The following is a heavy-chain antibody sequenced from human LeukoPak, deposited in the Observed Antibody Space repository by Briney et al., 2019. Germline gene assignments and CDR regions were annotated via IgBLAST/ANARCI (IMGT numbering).Heavy chain of an antibody. Sequence: GASVKVSCKASGYTFTSYDINWLRQATGQGLEWMGWMNPNSGNTGYAQKFQGRVTMTRNTSISTAYMELSSLRSEDTAVNYCARAGGYCGRISCPYYFDYWGQGSLVAVSS. CDR2: MNPNSGNT. CDR1: GYTFTSYD. J-gene: IGHJ4*02. V-gene: IGHV1-8*01. D-gene: IGHD2-15*01. CDR3: ARAGGYCGRISCPYYFDY.